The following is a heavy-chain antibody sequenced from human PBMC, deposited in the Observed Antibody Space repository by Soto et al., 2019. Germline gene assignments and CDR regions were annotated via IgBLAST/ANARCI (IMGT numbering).Heavy chain of an antibody. J-gene: IGHJ6*02. Sequence: QVQLVQSGAEVKKPGSSVKVSCQASGGSFSDYAISWVRQAPGHGLEWMGGIIPMLGIADNAQKFPGRVIITADEYTITVYMELSSLRSEDTAVYYCARDGDYYDSSGFQRDYHYYGMDVWGQGTTVTVAS. D-gene: IGHD3-22*01. CDR1: GGSFSDYA. V-gene: IGHV1-69*01. CDR2: IIPMLGIA. CDR3: ARDGDYYDSSGFQRDYHYYGMDV.